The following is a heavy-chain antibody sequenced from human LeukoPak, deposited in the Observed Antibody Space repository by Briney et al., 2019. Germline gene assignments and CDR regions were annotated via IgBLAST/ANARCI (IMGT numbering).Heavy chain of an antibody. V-gene: IGHV1-3*01. CDR3: ARGYIAAAYYYGMDV. D-gene: IGHD6-13*01. J-gene: IGHJ6*04. CDR2: INAGNGNT. CDR1: GYTFTSYG. Sequence: GAAVKVSCKASGYTFTSYGKHWGRQAPAQRLEWKGWINAGNGNTKYSQKFQGRGTITRDTSASTADMELSSLRSEDLAVYYCARGYIAAAYYYGMDVLGKGTTVTGSS.